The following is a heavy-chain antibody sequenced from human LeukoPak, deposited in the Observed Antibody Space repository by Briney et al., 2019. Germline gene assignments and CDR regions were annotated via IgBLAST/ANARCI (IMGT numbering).Heavy chain of an antibody. V-gene: IGHV4-59*12. CDR3: ARDAGLGPYGSGSYYNWFDP. D-gene: IGHD3-10*01. CDR1: GGSISSYY. Sequence: SETLSLTCTVSGGSISSYYWSWIRQPPGKGLEWIGYIYYSGSTNYNPSLKSRVTISVDTSKNQFSLKLSSVTAADTAVYYCARDAGLGPYGSGSYYNWFDPWGQGTLVTVSS. CDR2: IYYSGST. J-gene: IGHJ5*02.